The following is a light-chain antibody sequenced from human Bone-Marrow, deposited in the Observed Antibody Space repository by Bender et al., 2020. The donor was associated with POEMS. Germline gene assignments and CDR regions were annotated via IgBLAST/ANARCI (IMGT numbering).Light chain of an antibody. J-gene: IGLJ3*02. CDR2: DDS. CDR3: AVWDDSLNGWV. V-gene: IGLV3-21*02. Sequence: SYVLTQPPSVSVAPGQTARITCGGNNIGSKSIHWYQQKPGQAPVLVVSDDSDRPSGIPERFSGSNSGNTATLTIGRVESGDEADYYCAVWDDSLNGWVFGGGTKLTVL. CDR1: NIGSKS.